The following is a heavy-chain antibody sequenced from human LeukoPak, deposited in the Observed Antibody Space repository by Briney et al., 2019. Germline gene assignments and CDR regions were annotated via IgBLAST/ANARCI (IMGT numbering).Heavy chain of an antibody. D-gene: IGHD3-22*01. CDR2: ISSSSSYI. Sequence: GGSLRLSCAAFGFTFSSYSMNWVRQAPGKGLEWVSSISSSSSYIYYADSVKGRFTISRDNAKNSLYLQMNSLRAEDTAVYYCARDFYDSSGYFDYWGQGTLVTVSS. CDR3: ARDFYDSSGYFDY. J-gene: IGHJ4*02. CDR1: GFTFSSYS. V-gene: IGHV3-21*01.